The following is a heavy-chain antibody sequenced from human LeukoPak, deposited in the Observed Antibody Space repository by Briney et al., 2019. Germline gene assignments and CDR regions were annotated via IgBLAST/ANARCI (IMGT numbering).Heavy chain of an antibody. V-gene: IGHV3-30*02. Sequence: AGGSLRLSCAASGFTFRNYGMHWLRQAPGKALEWVASIRTDGGEKYHADSVQGRFSISRDNSKNTLYLQMDSLRAEDTALYYCARIGYSTSWANFDYWGQGTLVTVSS. CDR1: GFTFRNYG. CDR2: IRTDGGEK. CDR3: ARIGYSTSWANFDY. D-gene: IGHD6-13*01. J-gene: IGHJ4*02.